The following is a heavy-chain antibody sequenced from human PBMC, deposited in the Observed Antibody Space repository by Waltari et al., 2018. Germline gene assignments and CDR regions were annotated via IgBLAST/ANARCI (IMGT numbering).Heavy chain of an antibody. Sequence: QVQLVQSGAEVKKPGASVKVSCKASGYVFTNHAIHWVRQAPGQRPEWMGWINGGNGYTKYSRKFQGRVTITRDRSASMVYMDVSSLKSEDTAVYYCARIIDFPSGSYDFGYWGQGTLVTVSS. CDR1: GYVFTNHA. CDR2: INGGNGYT. D-gene: IGHD1-26*01. V-gene: IGHV1-3*01. CDR3: ARIIDFPSGSYDFGY. J-gene: IGHJ4*02.